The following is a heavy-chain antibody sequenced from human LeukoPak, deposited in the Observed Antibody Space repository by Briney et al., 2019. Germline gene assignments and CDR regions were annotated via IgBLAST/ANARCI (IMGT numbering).Heavy chain of an antibody. CDR2: IRSKAYGGTT. CDR3: TRAKICSGGSCSPFDY. Sequence: GGSLRLSCTASGFTFGDYAMSWVRQAPGKGLEWVGFIRSKAYGGTTEYAASVKGRFTISRDDPKSIAYLQMNSLKTEDTAVYYCTRAKICSGGSCSPFDYWGQGTLVTVSS. V-gene: IGHV3-49*04. J-gene: IGHJ4*02. D-gene: IGHD2-15*01. CDR1: GFTFGDYA.